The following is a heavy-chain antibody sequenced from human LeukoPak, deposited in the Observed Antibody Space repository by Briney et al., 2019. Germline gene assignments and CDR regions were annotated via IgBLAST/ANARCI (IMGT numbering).Heavy chain of an antibody. CDR3: AKGLKGGNGNCFDP. V-gene: IGHV3-23*01. J-gene: IGHJ5*02. Sequence: GGSLRLSCAASGLTFSSYVMIWVRQAPGKGLEWVSSISGSGDSTYYADSVKGRFTISRDNSKNTLYVQMNSLRAEDTAVYYCAKGLKGGNGNCFDPWGQGTLVTVSS. CDR1: GLTFSSYV. D-gene: IGHD2-8*01. CDR2: ISGSGDST.